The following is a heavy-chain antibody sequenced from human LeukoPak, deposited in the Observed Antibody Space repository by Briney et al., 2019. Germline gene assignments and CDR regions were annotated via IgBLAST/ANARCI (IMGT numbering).Heavy chain of an antibody. CDR1: GFSFNNYG. D-gene: IGHD7-27*01. J-gene: IGHJ4*02. Sequence: GGSLRLSCVASGFSFNNYGMNWVRQAPGKGLAWVSSISNIDGSTKYADSVKGRFTTSTDKSKNTLFLQMNSLRAEDTAVYYCAKEDLGRTFDYWGQGTLVTVSS. V-gene: IGHV3-23*01. CDR3: AKEDLGRTFDY. CDR2: ISNIDGST.